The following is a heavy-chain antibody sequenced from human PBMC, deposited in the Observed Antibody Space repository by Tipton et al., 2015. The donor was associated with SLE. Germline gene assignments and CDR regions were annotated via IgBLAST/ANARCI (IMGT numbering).Heavy chain of an antibody. V-gene: IGHV3-21*01. Sequence: SLRLSCTASGFTFGDYAMSWVRQAPGKGLEWVSSITSTSSYTYYTDSVKGRLTISRDNAENSLFLQMNSLRAEDTAVYYCARDQYSSGRWDYWGQGALVTVSS. CDR2: ITSTSSYT. CDR3: ARDQYSSGRWDY. CDR1: GFTFGDYA. J-gene: IGHJ4*02. D-gene: IGHD6-19*01.